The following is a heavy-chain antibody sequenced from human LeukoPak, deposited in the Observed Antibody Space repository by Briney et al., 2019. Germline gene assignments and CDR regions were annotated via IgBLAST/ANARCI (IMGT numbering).Heavy chain of an antibody. J-gene: IGHJ3*02. CDR1: GGSISSSSYY. CDR2: IYYSGST. Sequence: SETLSLTCTVSGGSISSSSYYWGWIRQPPGKGLEWIGSIYYSGSTYYNPSLKSRVTISVDTSKNQFSLKLSSVTAADTAVYYCARPYVVAGLDAFDIWGQGTMVTDSS. V-gene: IGHV4-39*01. D-gene: IGHD6-19*01. CDR3: ARPYVVAGLDAFDI.